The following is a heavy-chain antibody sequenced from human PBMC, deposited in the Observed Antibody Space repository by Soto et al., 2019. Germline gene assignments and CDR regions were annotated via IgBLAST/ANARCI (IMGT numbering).Heavy chain of an antibody. Sequence: GGSLRLSCAASGFTFSSYGMHWVRQAPGKGLEWVAVIRYDGGTTYYADSVKGRFTISRDTSENTLHLQMDSLRAEDTAVYYCARDDVLCDGSRCYGVPLDVWGKGTTDTVSS. CDR3: ARDDVLCDGSRCYGVPLDV. CDR1: GFTFSSYG. D-gene: IGHD2-15*01. CDR2: IRYDGGTT. V-gene: IGHV3-33*01. J-gene: IGHJ6*04.